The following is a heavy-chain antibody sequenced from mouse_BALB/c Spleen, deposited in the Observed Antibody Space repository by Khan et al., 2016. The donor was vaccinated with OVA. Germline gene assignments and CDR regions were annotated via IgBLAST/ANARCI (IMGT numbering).Heavy chain of an antibody. CDR3: ARAFCNGAWFAY. Sequence: QVQLKESGPGLVAPSQILSITCTVSGFSLSNYGVHWVRQPPGKGLEWLGVIWAGGSTNHNSALMARLSISKDDSKSHDFIKMNSLQTDATDMYYCARAFCNGAWFAYWGQGTLVTVSA. CDR2: IWAGGST. V-gene: IGHV2-9*02. CDR1: GFSLSNYG. J-gene: IGHJ3*01. D-gene: IGHD1-1*01.